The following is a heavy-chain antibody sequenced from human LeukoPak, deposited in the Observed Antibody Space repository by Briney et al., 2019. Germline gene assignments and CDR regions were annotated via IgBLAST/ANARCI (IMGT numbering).Heavy chain of an antibody. CDR3: ASLRGPFDY. CDR2: IKQDGSEK. Sequence: PGGSLRLSCAASGFTFSSYAMSWVRQAPGKGLEWVANIKQDGSEKYYVDSVKGRFTISRDNAKNSLYLQMNSLRAEDTAVYYCASLRGPFDYWGQGTLVTVSS. V-gene: IGHV3-7*01. D-gene: IGHD3-10*01. CDR1: GFTFSSYA. J-gene: IGHJ4*02.